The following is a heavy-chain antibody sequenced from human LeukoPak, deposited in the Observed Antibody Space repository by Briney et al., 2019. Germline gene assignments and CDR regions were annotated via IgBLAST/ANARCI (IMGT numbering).Heavy chain of an antibody. CDR2: INHSGST. Sequence: PSETLSLTCAVYGGSFSGYYWSWIRQPPGKGLEWIGEINHSGSTNYNPSLKSRITMSVDTSRNHFSLRLSSVTATDTAVYYCARDAQGYCTDGLCSRFFYSWGQGALVTVSS. D-gene: IGHD2-8*01. CDR1: GGSFSGYY. J-gene: IGHJ4*02. CDR3: ARDAQGYCTDGLCSRFFYS. V-gene: IGHV4-34*10.